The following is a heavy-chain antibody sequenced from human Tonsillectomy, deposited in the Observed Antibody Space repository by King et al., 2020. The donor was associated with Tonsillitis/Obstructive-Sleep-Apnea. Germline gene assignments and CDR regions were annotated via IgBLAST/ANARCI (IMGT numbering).Heavy chain of an antibody. CDR2: ITSSGSTI. D-gene: IGHD5-18*01. J-gene: IGHJ6*03. CDR1: GFTFSSYE. V-gene: IGHV3-48*03. CDR3: AREPKDYSYGPRVYYMDV. Sequence: VQLVESGGGLVQPGGSLRLSCAASGFTFSSYEMNWVRQAPGKGLEWGSYITSSGSTIYYADAVKGRITISRDNAKNSLYLQMNSLRAEDTAVYYCAREPKDYSYGPRVYYMDVWGKGTTVTVSS.